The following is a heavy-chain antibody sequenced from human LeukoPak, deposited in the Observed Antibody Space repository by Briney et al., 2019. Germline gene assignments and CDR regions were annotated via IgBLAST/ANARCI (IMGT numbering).Heavy chain of an antibody. CDR2: IKQDGSEK. D-gene: IGHD1-7*01. CDR1: GFTFSNYW. Sequence: GGSLRLSCAASGFTFSNYWMSWVRQAPGKGLEWVANIKQDGSEKDCVDSVKGRFTIARDNAKNSLYLQMNSLRAEDTAVYYCARGYGTYGYWGQGTLVTVSS. CDR3: ARGYGTYGY. V-gene: IGHV3-7*04. J-gene: IGHJ4*02.